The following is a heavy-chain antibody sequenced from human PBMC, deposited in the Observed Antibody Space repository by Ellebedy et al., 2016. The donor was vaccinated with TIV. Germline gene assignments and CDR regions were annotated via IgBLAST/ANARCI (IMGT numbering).Heavy chain of an antibody. CDR2: IYQDGSEQ. CDR3: ARRGSYGDYAVQVNSWFDL. D-gene: IGHD4-17*01. V-gene: IGHV3-7*01. Sequence: GESLKISCAASGFSFRSYWMSWVRQAPGKGLEWVANIYQDGSEQFYVDSVKGRFTISRDNAKNSLYLQMNSLRAEDTAVYYCARRGSYGDYAVQVNSWFDLWGQGTLVTVSS. J-gene: IGHJ5*02. CDR1: GFSFRSYW.